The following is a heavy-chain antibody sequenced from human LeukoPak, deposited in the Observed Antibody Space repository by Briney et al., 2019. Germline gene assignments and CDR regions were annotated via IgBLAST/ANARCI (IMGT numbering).Heavy chain of an antibody. CDR3: ARDRYSSGWSAVYYYYMDV. J-gene: IGHJ6*03. V-gene: IGHV3-23*01. Sequence: GGSLRLSCAASGFTFSSYAMSWVRQAPGKGLEWVSAMSGSGDRTYYADSVKGRFTISRDNSKNTLYLQVNSLRAEDTAVYYCARDRYSSGWSAVYYYYMDVWGKGTTVAISS. CDR2: MSGSGDRT. D-gene: IGHD6-19*01. CDR1: GFTFSSYA.